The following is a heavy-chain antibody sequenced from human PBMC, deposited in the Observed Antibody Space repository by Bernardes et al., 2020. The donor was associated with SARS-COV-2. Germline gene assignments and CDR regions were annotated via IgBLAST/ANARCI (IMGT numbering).Heavy chain of an antibody. CDR3: ARLDFITRRDY. J-gene: IGHJ4*02. V-gene: IGHV3-66*01. CDR1: GFTVSNNY. D-gene: IGHD3-9*01. Sequence: GGSLRLSCAVSGFTVSNNYMSWVRQAPGTGLEWVSVIYRVGRTYYADSVKGRFTISRDNSKNTVDLLMNSLRGEDTAVYYCARLDFITRRDYWGQGTLVTVSS. CDR2: IYRVGRT.